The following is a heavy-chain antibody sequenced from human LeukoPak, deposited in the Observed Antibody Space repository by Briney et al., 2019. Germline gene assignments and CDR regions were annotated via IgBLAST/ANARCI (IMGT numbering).Heavy chain of an antibody. CDR2: INLNRGGT. D-gene: IGHD4-17*01. J-gene: IGHJ4*02. V-gene: IGHV1-2*02. Sequence: AASVKVSCKASGYTLTGYYMHWLRQAPGPGLEWMGWINLNRGGTNYAQKFQGRVTMTRDTSISTAYMELSRLRSDDTAVYYCARDHPSFYGYYEGAGDYWGQGTLVTVSS. CDR1: GYTLTGYY. CDR3: ARDHPSFYGYYEGAGDY.